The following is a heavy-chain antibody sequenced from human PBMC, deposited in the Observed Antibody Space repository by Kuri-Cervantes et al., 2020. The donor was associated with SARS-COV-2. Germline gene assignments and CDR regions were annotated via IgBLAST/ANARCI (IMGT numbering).Heavy chain of an antibody. Sequence: GGSLRLSCAASGFTFSSYSMNWVRQAPGKGLEWFSSISSSSYIYYADSVKGRFTISRDNAKNSLYLQMNSLRAEDTAVYYCAKRSDSADDFWSGYYTGNWLDPWGQGTLVTVSS. J-gene: IGHJ5*02. D-gene: IGHD3-3*01. CDR2: ISSSSYI. CDR1: GFTFSSYS. V-gene: IGHV3-21*01. CDR3: AKRSDSADDFWSGYYTGNWLDP.